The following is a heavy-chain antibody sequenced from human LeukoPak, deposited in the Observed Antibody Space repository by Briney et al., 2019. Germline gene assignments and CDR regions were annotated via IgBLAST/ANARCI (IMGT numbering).Heavy chain of an antibody. D-gene: IGHD5-18*01. CDR1: GYSFTNYW. CDR3: ARGGSYRYGSSDY. V-gene: IGHV5-51*01. J-gene: IGHJ4*02. Sequence: GESLKISCKGSGYSFTNYWIGWVRQMPGKGLEWMGIIHPGDSGTRYSPSFQGQVTMSVDESITTAYLQWSSLRASGSAIYYCARGGSYRYGSSDYWGQGTLVTVSS. CDR2: IHPGDSGT.